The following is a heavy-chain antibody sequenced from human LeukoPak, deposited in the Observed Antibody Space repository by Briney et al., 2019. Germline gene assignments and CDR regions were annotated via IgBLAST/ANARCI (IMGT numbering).Heavy chain of an antibody. J-gene: IGHJ4*02. CDR1: GYTFTSYG. CDR2: ISAYNGNT. V-gene: IGHV1-18*01. CDR3: AREAYDILTAWDPKTFDY. D-gene: IGHD3-9*01. Sequence: ASVKVSCKASGYTFTSYGISWVRQAPGQGLEWMGWISAYNGNTNYAQKLQGRVTMTTDTSTSTAYMELRSLRSDDTAVYYCAREAYDILTAWDPKTFDYWGQGALVTVSS.